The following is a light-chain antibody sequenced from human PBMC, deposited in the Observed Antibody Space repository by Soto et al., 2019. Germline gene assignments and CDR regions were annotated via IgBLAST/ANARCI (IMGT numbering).Light chain of an antibody. CDR3: QQYGSSPPYT. CDR2: GST. J-gene: IGKJ2*01. CDR1: QSVSNNY. V-gene: IGKV3-20*01. Sequence: EVVLTQSPGTLSLSPGERASLSCRASQSVSNNYLAWYQQKPGQSPTLLIFGSTDMPTGIPDRFSGSGSGTDFTLTISGLEPEDCAVYYCQQYGSSPPYTFGRGTKLEIK.